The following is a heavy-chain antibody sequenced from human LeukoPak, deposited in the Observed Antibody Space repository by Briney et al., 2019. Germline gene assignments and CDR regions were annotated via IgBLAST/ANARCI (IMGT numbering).Heavy chain of an antibody. CDR1: GGSVSSGSYY. Sequence: PSETLSLPCTVSGGSVSSGSYYWSWIRQPPGKGLEWIGYIYYSGSTNYNPSLKSRVTMSVDTSKNQFSLKLSSVTAADTAVYYCARADCSGGSCYAFDIWGQGTMVTVSS. CDR2: IYYSGST. CDR3: ARADCSGGSCYAFDI. D-gene: IGHD2-15*01. J-gene: IGHJ3*02. V-gene: IGHV4-61*01.